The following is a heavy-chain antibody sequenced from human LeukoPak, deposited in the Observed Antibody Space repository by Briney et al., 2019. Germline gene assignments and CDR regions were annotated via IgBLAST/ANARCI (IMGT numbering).Heavy chain of an antibody. V-gene: IGHV3-23*01. CDR2: ISGSGGST. CDR3: AKRRLTTMAPPTYFDY. D-gene: IGHD1-1*01. CDR1: GFTFSSYG. J-gene: IGHJ4*02. Sequence: PGGSLRLSCAASGFTFSSYGMSWVRQAPGKGLEWVSAISGSGGSTYYADSVKGRFTISRDKSKNTLYLQMNSLRAEDTAVYYCAKRRLTTMAPPTYFDYWGQGTLVTVSS.